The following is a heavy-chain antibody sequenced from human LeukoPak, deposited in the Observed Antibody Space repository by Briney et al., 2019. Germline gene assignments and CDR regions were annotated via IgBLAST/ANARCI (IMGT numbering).Heavy chain of an antibody. J-gene: IGHJ4*02. D-gene: IGHD3-10*01. CDR2: ITSSSPTI. V-gene: IGHV3-48*02. Sequence: SGGSLRLSCAASEFTFSSYSMNWVRQAPGKGLEWVSYITSSSPTIYYADSVRGRFTISRDNAKNSLYLQMNSLRDEDTALYYCARDALGGFDHWGQGTLVTVSS. CDR1: EFTFSSYS. CDR3: ARDALGGFDH.